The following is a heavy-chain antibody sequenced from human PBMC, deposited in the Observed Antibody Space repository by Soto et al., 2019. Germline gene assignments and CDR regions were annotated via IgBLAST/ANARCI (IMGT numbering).Heavy chain of an antibody. V-gene: IGHV3-23*01. Sequence: EVQLLESGGGLVQPGGSLRLSCAASGFTFSYFAMHWVRQAPGKGLEWVASVSANGGGTYYADSVKGRFTISRDNSENPLFLQMHSLRAEDTAVYYCAKGSGGSQCSYIDYWGQVSLVTVSS. CDR3: AKGSGGSQCSYIDY. J-gene: IGHJ4*02. CDR1: GFTFSYFA. D-gene: IGHD5-18*01. CDR2: VSANGGGT.